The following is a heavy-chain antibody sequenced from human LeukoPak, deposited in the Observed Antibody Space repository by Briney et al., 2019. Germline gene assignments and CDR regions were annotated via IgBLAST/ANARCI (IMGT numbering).Heavy chain of an antibody. J-gene: IGHJ4*02. Sequence: GGSLRLSCAASGFTFSSYAMHWVRQAPGKGLEYVSAISSNGGSTYYANSVKGRFTISRDNSKNTLYLQMNSLRAEDTAVYYCAKASRGIAALGYWGQGTLVTVSS. V-gene: IGHV3-64*01. D-gene: IGHD6-13*01. CDR3: AKASRGIAALGY. CDR1: GFTFSSYA. CDR2: ISSNGGST.